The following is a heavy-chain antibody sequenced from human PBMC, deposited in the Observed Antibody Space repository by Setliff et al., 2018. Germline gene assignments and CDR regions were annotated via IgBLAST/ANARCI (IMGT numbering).Heavy chain of an antibody. CDR2: ISYDGSNK. D-gene: IGHD3-3*01. V-gene: IGHV3-30*04. CDR3: ARAEHGYDFWSGYYGYYYYYMDV. J-gene: IGHJ6*03. Sequence: PGGSLRLSCAASGFTFSSYAMYWVRQAPGKGLEWVAVISYDGSNKYYADSVKGRFTISRDNSKNTLYLQMNSLRAEDTAVYYCARAEHGYDFWSGYYGYYYYYMDVWGKGTTVTVSS. CDR1: GFTFSSYA.